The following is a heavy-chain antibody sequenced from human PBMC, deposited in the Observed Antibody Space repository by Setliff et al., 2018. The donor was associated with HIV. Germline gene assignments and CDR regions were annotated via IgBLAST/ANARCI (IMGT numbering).Heavy chain of an antibody. V-gene: IGHV5-51*01. D-gene: IGHD3-9*01. CDR2: IYPSDSDT. CDR3: AKGGGLSFRYHDWFVKI. CDR1: GDKYNNYW. Sequence: PGESLKISCKDSGDKYNNYWLGWVRQVPGEGLEGIGVIYPSDSDTRYSPSFKGQVTISADKSINTAYLQWSGLRASDTAMYYCAKGGGLSFRYHDWFVKIWGQGTLVTVSS. J-gene: IGHJ3*02.